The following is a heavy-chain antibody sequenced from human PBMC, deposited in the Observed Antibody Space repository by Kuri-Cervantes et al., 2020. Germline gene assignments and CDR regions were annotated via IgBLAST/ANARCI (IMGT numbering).Heavy chain of an antibody. CDR3: ARLGDYGDAAFDS. J-gene: IGHJ4*02. CDR1: GYSISSSYY. CDR2: IYHSGST. D-gene: IGHD4-17*01. Sequence: SETLSLTCAVSGYSISSSYYWGWIRQPPGKGLEWIGSIYHSGSTYYNPSLKSRVTISVDTSKNQFSLQLNSVTAADTAVYYCARLGDYGDAAFDSWGQGTLVTVSS. V-gene: IGHV4-38-2*01.